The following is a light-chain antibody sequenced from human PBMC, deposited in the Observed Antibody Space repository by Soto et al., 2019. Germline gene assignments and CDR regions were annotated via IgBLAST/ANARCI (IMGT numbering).Light chain of an antibody. CDR3: QQYTDWPLT. J-gene: IGKJ1*01. CDR2: GVS. V-gene: IGKV3-20*01. Sequence: EVVMTQSPATLSVSPGERATLSCRASQSVTSNYLAWYQQKPGQAPRLLIYGVSSRATGVPDRFSGSGSGTDFTLTISRLEPEDFAVYYCQQYTDWPLTFGQGTKVELK. CDR1: QSVTSNY.